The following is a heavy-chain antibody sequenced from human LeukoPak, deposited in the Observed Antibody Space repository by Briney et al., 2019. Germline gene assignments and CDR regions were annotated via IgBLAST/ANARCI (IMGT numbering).Heavy chain of an antibody. CDR2: MNPNSGGT. J-gene: IGHJ5*02. CDR1: GYTFTSYD. D-gene: IGHD2-15*01. V-gene: IGHV1-2*02. CDR3: AREYCSGGSCYQSSWWFDP. Sequence: ASVKVSCKASGYTFTSYDINWVRQATGQGLEWMGWMNPNSGGTNYAQKFQGRVTMTRDTSISTAYMELSRLRSDDTAVYYCAREYCSGGSCYQSSWWFDPWGQGTLVTVSS.